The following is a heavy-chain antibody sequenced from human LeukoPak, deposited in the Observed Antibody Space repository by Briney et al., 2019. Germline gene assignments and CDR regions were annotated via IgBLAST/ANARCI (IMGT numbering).Heavy chain of an antibody. CDR2: IYSGGST. D-gene: IGHD3-22*01. CDR1: GFTVSSNY. V-gene: IGHV3-66*01. J-gene: IGHJ3*02. CDR3: ARDFLDYYDSSGYSRDAFDI. Sequence: PGGSLRPSCAASGFTVSSNYMSWVRQAPGKGLEWVSVIYSGGSTYYADSVKGRFTISRDNSKNTLYLQMNSLRAEDTAVYYCARDFLDYYDSSGYSRDAFDIWGQGTMVTVSS.